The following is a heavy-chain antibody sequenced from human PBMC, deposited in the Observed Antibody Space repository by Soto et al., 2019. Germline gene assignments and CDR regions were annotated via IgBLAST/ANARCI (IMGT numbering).Heavy chain of an antibody. CDR2: ISYDGSDL. V-gene: IGHV3-30-3*01. CDR1: GFVFLNYA. CDR3: ARVGNYGDSPYYNYATDV. D-gene: IGHD4-17*01. J-gene: IGHJ6*02. Sequence: QVQLVESGGGVVQPGKSLRLSCTASGFVFLNYAFHWVRQAPGKGLEWVAVISYDGSDLFYADSVKGRFTISRDNSGDTLYLQMNSLRADDTAVYYCARVGNYGDSPYYNYATDVWGQGTTVTVSS.